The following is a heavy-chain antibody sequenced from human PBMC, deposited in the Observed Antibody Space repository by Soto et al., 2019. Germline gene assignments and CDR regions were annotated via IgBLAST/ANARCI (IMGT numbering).Heavy chain of an antibody. D-gene: IGHD3-16*01. V-gene: IGHV3-7*03. Sequence: EVQLAESGGGLVQPGGSLRLSCAASGFSFSLFWMSWVRQTPGKGLEWVANINEDGSEKFFADSVKGRSTISRDNAKNSLSLQMNSLTADDTAVYYCARTGWPQSSYYFDYWGQGTLVTVSS. CDR1: GFSFSLFW. J-gene: IGHJ4*02. CDR3: ARTGWPQSSYYFDY. CDR2: INEDGSEK.